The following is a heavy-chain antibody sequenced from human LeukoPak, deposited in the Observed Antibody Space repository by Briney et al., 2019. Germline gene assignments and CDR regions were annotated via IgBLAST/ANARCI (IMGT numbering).Heavy chain of an antibody. Sequence: SETLSLTCAVYGGSFSGYYWSWIRQPPGKGLEWVGEINHSGSTNYNPSLKSRVTISVDTSKNQSSLKLSSVTAADTAVYYCARGRYSGYDFFYYFDYWGQGTLVTASS. CDR1: GGSFSGYY. CDR2: INHSGST. CDR3: ARGRYSGYDFFYYFDY. J-gene: IGHJ4*02. D-gene: IGHD5-12*01. V-gene: IGHV4-34*01.